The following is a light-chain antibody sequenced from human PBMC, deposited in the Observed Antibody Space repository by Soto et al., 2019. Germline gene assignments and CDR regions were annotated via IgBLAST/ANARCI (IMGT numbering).Light chain of an antibody. CDR2: TNN. CDR1: SSNIGSRT. V-gene: IGLV1-44*01. Sequence: QSVVTQPPSASGTPGQRVTISCSGSSSNIGSRTVNWYQQLPGTAPKLLIYTNNQRPSGVPDRFSGSKSGTSASLAISGLQSEDEADYYCATWDDILGGHVFGTGTKVTVL. J-gene: IGLJ1*01. CDR3: ATWDDILGGHV.